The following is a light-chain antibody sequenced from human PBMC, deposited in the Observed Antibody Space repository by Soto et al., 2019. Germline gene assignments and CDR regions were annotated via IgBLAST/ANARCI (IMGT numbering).Light chain of an antibody. CDR2: DVS. CDR1: SSDVGGYNY. CDR3: GAWDGGLSAFV. Sequence: QSALTQPRSVSGSPGQSVTISCTGTSSDVGGYNYVSWYQQHPVKAPKLMIYDVSKRPSGVPDRFSGSKSGTSATLGITGLQTGDEADYYCGAWDGGLSAFVFGTGTKLTVL. J-gene: IGLJ1*01. V-gene: IGLV2-11*01.